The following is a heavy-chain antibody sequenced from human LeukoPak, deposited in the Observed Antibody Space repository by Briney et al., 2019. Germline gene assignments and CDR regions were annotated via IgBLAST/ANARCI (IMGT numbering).Heavy chain of an antibody. D-gene: IGHD5-12*01. CDR3: ARSPTGYSGYEPFFDY. V-gene: IGHV3-30-3*01. CDR1: GFTFDSYA. CDR2: ISYDGSKG. J-gene: IGHJ4*02. Sequence: PGGSLRLSCAASGFTFDSYAMHWVRQAPGKGLEWVASISYDGSKGYYADSVKGRFTISRENPQRTLYLRMVSLRTEDTAVYYCARSPTGYSGYEPFFDYWGQRTLVTVSS.